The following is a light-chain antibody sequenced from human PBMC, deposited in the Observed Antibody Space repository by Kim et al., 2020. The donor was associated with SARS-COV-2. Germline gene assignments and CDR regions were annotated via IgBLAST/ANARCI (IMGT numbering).Light chain of an antibody. J-gene: IGKJ2*01. CDR1: QGISSY. CDR2: AAS. Sequence: SASTGDNVTITCRASQGISSYLSWYQQKPGKAPKLLIYAASTLQSGVPSRFSGSGSGTDFTLTIRCLQSEDFATYCCQQYYSYPYTFGQGTKLEI. V-gene: IGKV1-8*01. CDR3: QQYYSYPYT.